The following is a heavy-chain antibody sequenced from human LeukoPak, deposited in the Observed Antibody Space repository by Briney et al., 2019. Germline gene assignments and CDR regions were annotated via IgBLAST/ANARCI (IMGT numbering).Heavy chain of an antibody. Sequence: GGSLRLSCAASGFTFDDYAMHWVRQAPGKGLEWVSLISWDGGSTYYADSVKGRFTISRDNSKNSLYLQMNSLRAEDTALYYCAKGSYSSGWYRFDYWGQGTLVTVSS. V-gene: IGHV3-43D*03. J-gene: IGHJ4*02. CDR2: ISWDGGST. CDR1: GFTFDDYA. CDR3: AKGSYSSGWYRFDY. D-gene: IGHD6-19*01.